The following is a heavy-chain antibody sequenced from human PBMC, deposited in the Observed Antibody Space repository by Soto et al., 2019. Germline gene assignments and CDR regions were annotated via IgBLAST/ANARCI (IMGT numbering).Heavy chain of an antibody. CDR3: ARVDRPIAAAWYPLFDY. CDR2: INHSGST. Sequence: PSETLSLTCAVYGGSFSGYYWSWIRQPPGKGLEWIGEINHSGSTNYNPSLKSRVTISVDTSKNQFSLKLSSVTAADTAVYYCARVDRPIAAAWYPLFDYWGQGTLVTVSS. CDR1: GGSFSGYY. D-gene: IGHD6-13*01. V-gene: IGHV4-34*01. J-gene: IGHJ4*02.